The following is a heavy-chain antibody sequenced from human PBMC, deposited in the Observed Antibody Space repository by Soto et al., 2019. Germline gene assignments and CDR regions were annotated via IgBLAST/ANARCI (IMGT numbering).Heavy chain of an antibody. J-gene: IGHJ3*02. D-gene: IGHD3-22*01. V-gene: IGHV3-21*01. Sequence: GGSLRLSCAASGFTFSTYSMKWVRQAPGKGLEWVSSISSRSSYIYYADSVKGRFTISRDNAKNLLFLQMNSLRAEDTAVYYCARDRGDDSSGYYYSPDAFDIWGQGIMVTVSS. CDR2: ISSRSSYI. CDR3: ARDRGDDSSGYYYSPDAFDI. CDR1: GFTFSTYS.